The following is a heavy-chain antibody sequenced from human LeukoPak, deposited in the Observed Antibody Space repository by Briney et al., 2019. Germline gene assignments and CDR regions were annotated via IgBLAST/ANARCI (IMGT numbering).Heavy chain of an antibody. CDR2: ISAYNGNT. CDR3: ASRAGYSGSYWDFDY. Sequence: ASVKVSCKASGYTFTSYGISWVRQAPGQGLEWMGWISAYNGNTNYAQKLQGRVTMTTDTSTSTAYMELSRLRSDDTAVYYCASRAGYSGSYWDFDYWGQGTLVTVSS. J-gene: IGHJ4*02. D-gene: IGHD1-26*01. CDR1: GYTFTSYG. V-gene: IGHV1-18*01.